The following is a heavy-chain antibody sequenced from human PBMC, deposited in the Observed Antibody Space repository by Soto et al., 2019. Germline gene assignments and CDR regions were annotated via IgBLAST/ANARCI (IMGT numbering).Heavy chain of an antibody. D-gene: IGHD5-18*01. CDR2: INPNSGVT. J-gene: IGHJ6*01. CDR1: GYTFTGYY. V-gene: IGHV1-2*02. CDR3: AKDPNTSMARGYYHYYGMDV. Sequence: QVQLVQSGAEVKKPGASVKVSCKASGYTFTGYYMHWVRQAPGQGLEWMGWINPNSGVTNYAQKFQDRVTMTRDTSISTAYMEVSRLRSDDTAIYYCAKDPNTSMARGYYHYYGMDVWGQGATVTVSS.